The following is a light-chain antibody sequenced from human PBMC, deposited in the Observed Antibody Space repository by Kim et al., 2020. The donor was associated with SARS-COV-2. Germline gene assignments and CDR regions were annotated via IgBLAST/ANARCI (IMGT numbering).Light chain of an antibody. V-gene: IGLV2-14*03. CDR2: DVN. CDR1: SCDFGAYNY. J-gene: IGLJ2*01. CDR3: TSQTISATRV. Sequence: GHSTTISSPEHSCDFGAYNYVPCYQQHPGKAPNLRIYDVNTRPSGVSNRFSGSKSGNTASLTVSGLQAEDEADYHCTSQTISATRVFGGGTQLTVL.